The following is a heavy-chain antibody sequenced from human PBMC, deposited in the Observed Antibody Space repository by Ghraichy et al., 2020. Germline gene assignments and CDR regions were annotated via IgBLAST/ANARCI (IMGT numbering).Heavy chain of an antibody. CDR2: IYYSGST. CDR3: ARGRRDSSGPPSYWYFDL. Sequence: SETLSLTCAVSGGSISSGGYSWSWIRQPPGKGLEWIGYIYYSGSTYYNPSLKSRVTISVDTSKNQFSLKLSSVTAADTAVYYCARGRRDSSGPPSYWYFDLWGRGTLVTVSS. J-gene: IGHJ2*01. D-gene: IGHD3-22*01. CDR1: GGSISSGGYS. V-gene: IGHV4-30-4*07.